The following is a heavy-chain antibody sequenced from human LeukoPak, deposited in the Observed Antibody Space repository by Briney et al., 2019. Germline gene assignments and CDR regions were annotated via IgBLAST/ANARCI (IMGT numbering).Heavy chain of an antibody. Sequence: ASVKVSCKASGYTFTGYYMHWVRQGPGQGLECMGWINPNSGDTKCAQKFQGRVTMTRDTSISTAYMELSRLRSDDTAVYYCATQRGSYLWGTDFDYWGQGTLVTVSS. CDR2: INPNSGDT. CDR3: ATQRGSYLWGTDFDY. CDR1: GYTFTGYY. J-gene: IGHJ4*02. V-gene: IGHV1-2*02. D-gene: IGHD3-16*01.